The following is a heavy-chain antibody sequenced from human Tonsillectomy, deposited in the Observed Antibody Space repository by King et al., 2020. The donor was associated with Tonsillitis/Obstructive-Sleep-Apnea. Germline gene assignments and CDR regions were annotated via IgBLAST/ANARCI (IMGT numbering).Heavy chain of an antibody. CDR3: AREGGGYCSGGRCYSSNAFDI. V-gene: IGHV3-33*01. J-gene: IGHJ3*02. D-gene: IGHD2-15*01. Sequence: VQLVESGGGVVQPGRSLRLSCAASGFTFSSYGMHWVRQAPGKGLEWVAVIWYDGSNKYYADSVKGRFTISRDNSKNTLYLQMNSLRAEDTAVYYCAREGGGYCSGGRCYSSNAFDIWGQGTMVTVSS. CDR2: IWYDGSNK. CDR1: GFTFSSYG.